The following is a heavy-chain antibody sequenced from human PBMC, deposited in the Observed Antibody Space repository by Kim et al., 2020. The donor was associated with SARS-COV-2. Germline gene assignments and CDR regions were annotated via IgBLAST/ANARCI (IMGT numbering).Heavy chain of an antibody. V-gene: IGHV4-30-2*01. CDR3: ARSANWFDP. CDR2: IYHSGST. Sequence: SETLSLTCAVSGGSISSGGYSWSWIRQPPGKGLEWIGYIYHSGSTYYNPSLKSRVTISVDRSKNQFSLKLSSVTAADTAVYYCARSANWFDPWGQGTLVTVSS. J-gene: IGHJ5*02. CDR1: GGSISSGGYS.